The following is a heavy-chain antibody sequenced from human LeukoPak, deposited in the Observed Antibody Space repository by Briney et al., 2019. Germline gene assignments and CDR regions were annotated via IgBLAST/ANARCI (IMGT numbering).Heavy chain of an antibody. CDR1: GGSISTYY. J-gene: IGHJ5*02. V-gene: IGHV4-4*07. D-gene: IGHD5-24*01. CDR3: AREEEQMARGLDP. CDR2: IYTSGST. Sequence: SETLSLTCTVSGGSISTYYWSWIRQPAGRGLEWIGRIYTSGSTNYNPSLKSRVTMSVDTSKNQFSLKLSSVTAADTAVYYCAREEEQMARGLDPWGQGALVTVSS.